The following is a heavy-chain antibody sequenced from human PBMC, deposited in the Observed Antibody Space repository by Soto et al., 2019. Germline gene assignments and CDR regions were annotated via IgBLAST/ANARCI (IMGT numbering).Heavy chain of an antibody. Sequence: NPSETLSLTCAVYGGSFSGYYWSWIRQPPGKGLEWIGEINHSGSTNYNPSLKSRVTISVDTSKNQFSLKLSSVTAADTAVYYCARGLLAAKRYYYYGMDVWGQGTTVTVSS. D-gene: IGHD6-6*01. V-gene: IGHV4-34*01. CDR3: ARGLLAAKRYYYYGMDV. J-gene: IGHJ6*02. CDR1: GGSFSGYY. CDR2: INHSGST.